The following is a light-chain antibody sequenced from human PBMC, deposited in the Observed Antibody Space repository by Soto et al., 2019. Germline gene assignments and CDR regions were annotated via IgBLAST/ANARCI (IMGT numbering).Light chain of an antibody. CDR3: QHRRNWPLT. Sequence: EIVLTQSPGTLSLSPGETATLSCRASQSVNNQLAWYQQKPGQAPRLLIYDASTRATGIPARISGSGSGADFTLTISSLEPKDFAVYYCQHRRNWPLTFGGGTKVEIK. V-gene: IGKV3-11*01. J-gene: IGKJ4*01. CDR1: QSVNNQ. CDR2: DAS.